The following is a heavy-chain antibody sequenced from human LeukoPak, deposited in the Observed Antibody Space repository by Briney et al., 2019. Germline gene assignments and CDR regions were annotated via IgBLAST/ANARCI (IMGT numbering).Heavy chain of an antibody. CDR2: IYITGST. CDR1: SGSFSSYY. CDR3: ARDSRTYYYDSSGYYDLDY. D-gene: IGHD3-22*01. Sequence: SETLSLTCTVSSGSFSSYYWNWIRQPAGKGLEWIGRIYITGSTNYNPSLKSRVTMSVDTSKNQFSLNLSSVTAADTAVYYCARDSRTYYYDSSGYYDLDYWGQGTLVTVSS. V-gene: IGHV4-4*07. J-gene: IGHJ4*02.